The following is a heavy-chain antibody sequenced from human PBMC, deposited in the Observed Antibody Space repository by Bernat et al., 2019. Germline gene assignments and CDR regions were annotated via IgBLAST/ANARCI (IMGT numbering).Heavy chain of an antibody. V-gene: IGHV3-7*01. Sequence: VQLVESGGDLVQPGGSLRLSCAASGFTFSSNWMHWVRQAPGKGLEWVANIEEAGSEKYYVDSVKGRFTISRDNAKNSLYLQMNSLRAEDTAVYYCAREWQRSGGLDYWGQGTLVTVSS. CDR1: GFTFSSNW. CDR2: IEEAGSEK. J-gene: IGHJ4*02. CDR3: AREWQRSGGLDY. D-gene: IGHD6-25*01.